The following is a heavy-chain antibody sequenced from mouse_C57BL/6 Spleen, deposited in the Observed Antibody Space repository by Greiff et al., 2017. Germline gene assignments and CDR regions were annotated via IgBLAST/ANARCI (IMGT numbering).Heavy chain of an antibody. Sequence: QVQLQQSGAELVKPGASVKISCKASGYAFSSYWMNWVKQRPGKGLEWIGQIYPGDGDTNYNGKFKGKATLTADNSSSTAYMQLSSLTSEDSAVYFCAPFTTVDWYFDVWGTGTTVTVSS. CDR3: APFTTVDWYFDV. V-gene: IGHV1-80*01. D-gene: IGHD1-1*01. CDR2: IYPGDGDT. J-gene: IGHJ1*03. CDR1: GYAFSSYW.